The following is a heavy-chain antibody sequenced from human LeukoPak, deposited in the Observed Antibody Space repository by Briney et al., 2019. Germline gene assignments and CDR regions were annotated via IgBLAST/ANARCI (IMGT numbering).Heavy chain of an antibody. CDR2: IFHSGST. CDR1: GYSISSGYY. J-gene: IGHJ6*04. V-gene: IGHV4-38-2*01. D-gene: IGHD3-10*01. CDR3: ARASGSYGSGSYYYYGMDV. Sequence: PSGTLSLTCAVSGYSISSGYYWGWIRQPPGKGLEWIGSIFHSGSTYYNPSLKSRVNMSVDTSKNQISLKLSSVTAADTAVYYCARASGSYGSGSYYYYGMDVWGKGTTVTVSS.